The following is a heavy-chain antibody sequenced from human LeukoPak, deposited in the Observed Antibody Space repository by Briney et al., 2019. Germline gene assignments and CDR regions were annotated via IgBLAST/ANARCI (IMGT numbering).Heavy chain of an antibody. CDR3: ARAGRWDPTFDY. Sequence: PSETLSLTCTVSGGSISTSNYYWGWIRQPPGKGLEWIGNIFYSGSTYYSPSLKSRVTISLDTSRNQFSLKLTSVTAADTAVYYCARAGRWDPTFDYWGQGTLVTVSS. CDR1: GGSISTSNYY. V-gene: IGHV4-39*07. D-gene: IGHD3-10*01. J-gene: IGHJ4*02. CDR2: IFYSGST.